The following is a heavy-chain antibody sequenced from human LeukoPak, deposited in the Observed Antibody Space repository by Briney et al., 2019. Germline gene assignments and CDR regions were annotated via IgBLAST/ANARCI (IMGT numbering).Heavy chain of an antibody. CDR2: IYYSGSA. Sequence: SETLSLTCTVSGDSISNHQWSWIRQPPGKGLEWIGNIYYSGSANYNPSLKSRVTISVDTSKNQVSLKVRSVTAADTAVYYCARGPYSTGPWDAWGQGTMVTVSS. CDR3: ARGPYSTGPWDA. CDR1: GDSISNHQ. J-gene: IGHJ3*01. D-gene: IGHD6-25*01. V-gene: IGHV4-59*08.